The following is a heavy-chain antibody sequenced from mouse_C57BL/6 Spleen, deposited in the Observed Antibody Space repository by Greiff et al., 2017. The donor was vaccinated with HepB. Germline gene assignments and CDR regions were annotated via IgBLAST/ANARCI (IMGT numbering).Heavy chain of an antibody. CDR3: ARAGKRGYYFDY. V-gene: IGHV1-82*01. Sequence: QVQLQQSGPELVKPGASVKISCKASGYAFSSSWMNWVKQRPGKGLEWIGRIYPGDGDTNYNGKFKGKATLTADKSSSTAYMQLSSLTSEDSAVYFCARAGKRGYYFDYWGQGTTLTVSS. CDR2: IYPGDGDT. J-gene: IGHJ2*01. CDR1: GYAFSSSW.